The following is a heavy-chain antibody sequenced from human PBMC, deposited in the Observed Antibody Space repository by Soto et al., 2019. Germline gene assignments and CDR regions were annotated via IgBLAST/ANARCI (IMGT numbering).Heavy chain of an antibody. J-gene: IGHJ4*01. V-gene: IGHV1-69*13. CDR2: IIPILGTA. CDR1: GGSFSIFS. CDR3: TAFETEAYLPRDNY. D-gene: IGHD1-1*01. Sequence: SVKFSCACSGGSFSIFSINWLLQAPGQRFEWMGGIIPILGTANFTQKFQDRVTFTADESTATAYMTLSSLTSEDTAFYYCTAFETEAYLPRDNYW.